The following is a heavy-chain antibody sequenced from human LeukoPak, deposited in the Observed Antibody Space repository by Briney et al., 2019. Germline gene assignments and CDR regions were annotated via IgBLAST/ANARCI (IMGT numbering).Heavy chain of an antibody. CDR1: GGSISSYY. CDR3: ARRISIAGRGDLDH. CDR2: IYYSGST. D-gene: IGHD6-6*01. Sequence: SETLSLTCIVSGGSISSYYWSWIRQPPGKRLEWIGYIYYSGSTNYNPSLKSRVTISVDTSKNQFSLKLSSVTAADTAVYYCARRISIAGRGDLDHWGQGTLVTVSS. J-gene: IGHJ4*02. V-gene: IGHV4-59*01.